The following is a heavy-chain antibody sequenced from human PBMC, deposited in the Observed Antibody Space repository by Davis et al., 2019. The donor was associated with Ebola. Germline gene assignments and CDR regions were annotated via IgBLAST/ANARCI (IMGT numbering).Heavy chain of an antibody. J-gene: IGHJ6*02. V-gene: IGHV4-59*12. CDR1: GGPISSYY. CDR3: ASGANWDRRYYYYGMDV. CDR2: IYYMGST. D-gene: IGHD7-27*01. Sequence: SETLSPTFTVPGGPISSYYWSWIRQPPGKGLEGIGHIYYMGSTNYNPSLKSRVTISVDTSKNQFSLKLSSVTAADTAVYYCASGANWDRRYYYYGMDVWGQGTTVTVSS.